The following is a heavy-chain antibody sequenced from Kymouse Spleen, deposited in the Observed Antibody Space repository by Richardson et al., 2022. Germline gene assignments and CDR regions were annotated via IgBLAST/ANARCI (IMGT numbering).Heavy chain of an antibody. CDR3: ARGYDFWSGPNFNWFDP. V-gene: IGHV3-33*01. CDR1: GFTFSSYG. D-gene: IGHD3-3*01. J-gene: IGHJ5*02. CDR2: IWYDGSNK. Sequence: QVQLVESGGGVVQPGRSLRLSCAASGFTFSSYGMHWVRQAPGKGLEWVAVIWYDGSNKYYADSVKGRFTISRDNSKNTLYLQMNSLRAEDTAVYYCARGYDFWSGPNFNWFDPWGQGTLVTVSS.